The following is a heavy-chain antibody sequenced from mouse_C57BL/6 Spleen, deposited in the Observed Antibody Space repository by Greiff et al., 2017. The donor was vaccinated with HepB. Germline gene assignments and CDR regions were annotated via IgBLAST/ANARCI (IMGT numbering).Heavy chain of an antibody. Sequence: QVQLKESGPELVKPGASVKISCKASGYAFSSSWMNWVKQRPGKGLEWIGRIYPGDGDTNYNGKFKGKATLTADKSSSTAYMQLSSLTSEDSAVYFCAPSYYGYDEYAMDYWGQGTSVTVSS. CDR1: GYAFSSSW. CDR3: APSYYGYDEYAMDY. J-gene: IGHJ4*01. CDR2: IYPGDGDT. D-gene: IGHD2-2*01. V-gene: IGHV1-82*01.